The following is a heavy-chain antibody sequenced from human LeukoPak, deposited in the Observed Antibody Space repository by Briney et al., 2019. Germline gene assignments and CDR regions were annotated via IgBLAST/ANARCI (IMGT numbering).Heavy chain of an antibody. J-gene: IGHJ6*03. CDR2: ISSSGSTI. V-gene: IGHV3-48*03. D-gene: IGHD3-10*01. CDR3: ARVSMVRGVIFYYYYMDV. Sequence: GSLRLSCAASGFTFSNYEMNWVRQAPGKGLEWVSYISSSGSTIYYADSVKGRFTISRDNAKNSLYLQMNSLRAEDTAVYYCARVSMVRGVIFYYYYMDVWGKGTTVTISS. CDR1: GFTFSNYE.